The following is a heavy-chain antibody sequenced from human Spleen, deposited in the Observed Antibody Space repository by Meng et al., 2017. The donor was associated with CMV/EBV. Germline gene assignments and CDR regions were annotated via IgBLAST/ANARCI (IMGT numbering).Heavy chain of an antibody. D-gene: IGHD6-19*01. CDR3: ARWVWWSGWSLDY. V-gene: IGHV4-34*01. CDR1: GGCFSGYY. CDR2: INHSGST. Sequence: QVQRQQWGAGLLKPSESPRPPLAADGGCFSGYYWSWIRQPPGKGLEWIGEINHSGSTNYNPSLKSRVTISVDTSKNQFSLKLSSVTAADTAVYYCARWVWWSGWSLDYWGQGTLVTVSS. J-gene: IGHJ4*02.